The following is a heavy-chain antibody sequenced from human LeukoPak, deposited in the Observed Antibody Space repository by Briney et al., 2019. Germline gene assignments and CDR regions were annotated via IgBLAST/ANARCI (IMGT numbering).Heavy chain of an antibody. CDR3: ARAGKAAAGPHDGFDP. D-gene: IGHD6-13*01. CDR1: GDSVSSNSAA. J-gene: IGHJ5*02. CDR2: TYYRSKWYN. Sequence: SQTLSLTCAISGDSVSSNSAAWNWITQSPSRGLEWLGRTYYRSKWYNDYAVSVKSRITINPDTSKNQFSLQLNSVTPEDTAVYYCARAGKAAAGPHDGFDPWGQGTLVTVPS. V-gene: IGHV6-1*01.